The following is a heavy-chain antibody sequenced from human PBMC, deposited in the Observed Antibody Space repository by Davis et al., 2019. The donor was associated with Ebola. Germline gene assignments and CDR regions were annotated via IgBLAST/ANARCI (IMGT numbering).Heavy chain of an antibody. CDR2: INPEETTI. CDR3: AKAYCGGDCHSFDWYFAL. CDR1: GFTFSREW. V-gene: IGHV3-74*01. J-gene: IGHJ2*01. Sequence: HTGGSLRLSCAASGFTFSREWMHWVRQAPGKGLVWVARINPEETTITYADSVKGRFTISRDNSKNTLYLQMDSLRAEDTGVYYCAKAYCGGDCHSFDWYFALWGRGTQVTVS. D-gene: IGHD2-21*02.